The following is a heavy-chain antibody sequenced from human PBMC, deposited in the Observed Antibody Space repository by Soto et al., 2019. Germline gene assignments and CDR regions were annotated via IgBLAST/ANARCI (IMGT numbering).Heavy chain of an antibody. CDR3: ARPWVSSGWYPTLYLQH. CDR1: GGTFSSYA. J-gene: IGHJ1*01. Sequence: GASVKVSCKASGGTFSSYAISWVRQAPGQGLEWMGGIIPIFGTANYAQKFQGRVTITADESTSTAYMELSSLRSEDTAVYYCARPWVSSGWYPTLYLQHWGQGTLVTVYS. D-gene: IGHD6-19*01. V-gene: IGHV1-69*13. CDR2: IIPIFGTA.